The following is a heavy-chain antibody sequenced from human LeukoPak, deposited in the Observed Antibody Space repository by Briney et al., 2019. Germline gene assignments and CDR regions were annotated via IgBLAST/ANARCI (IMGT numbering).Heavy chain of an antibody. CDR2: INHSGST. CDR3: ARAGEMATINYFDY. D-gene: IGHD5-24*01. J-gene: IGHJ4*02. CDR1: GGSFSGYY. V-gene: IGHV4-34*01. Sequence: PSETLSLTCAVYGGSFSGYYWSWIRQPPGKGLEWIGEINHSGSTNYNPSLKSRVTISVDTSKNQFSLKLSSVTAADTAVYYCARAGEMATINYFDYWGQGTLVTVSS.